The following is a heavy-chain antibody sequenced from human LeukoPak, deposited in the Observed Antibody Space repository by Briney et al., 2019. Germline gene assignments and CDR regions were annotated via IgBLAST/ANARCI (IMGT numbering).Heavy chain of an antibody. V-gene: IGHV3-48*04. D-gene: IGHD3-22*01. CDR1: GLTVSSYS. J-gene: IGHJ4*02. Sequence: PGGSLRLSCVASGLTVSSYSMNWVRQAPGKGLEWVSYISSSSSTIYYADSVKGQFTISRDNAKNSLYLQMNSLRAEDTAVYYCARDKGDYHTSGSLFVFGGQGTLVTVSS. CDR3: ARDKGDYHTSGSLFVF. CDR2: ISSSSSTI.